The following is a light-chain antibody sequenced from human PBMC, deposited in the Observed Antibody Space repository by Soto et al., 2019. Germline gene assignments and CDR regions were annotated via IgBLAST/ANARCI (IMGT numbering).Light chain of an antibody. V-gene: IGKV3D-15*01. CDR1: QSVSSN. Sequence: EIVMRQSPATLSVSPGERATLSCRASQSVSSNLAWYQQKPGQAPRLLIFGASTRATGTPARFSGSGSETEFTLTISSLQSEDFAVYYCQQYSDWPLTFGGGTKVDVK. CDR2: GAS. CDR3: QQYSDWPLT. J-gene: IGKJ4*01.